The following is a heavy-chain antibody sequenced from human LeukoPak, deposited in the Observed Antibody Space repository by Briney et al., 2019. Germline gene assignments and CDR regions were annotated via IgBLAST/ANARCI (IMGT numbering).Heavy chain of an antibody. CDR3: APGSTGGSRGSWFDP. D-gene: IGHD1-26*01. CDR1: GGSISSSDYY. V-gene: IGHV4-39*01. Sequence: KPSETLSLTCTVSGGSISSSDYYWGWIRQPPGNAPEWIGSIYNSVNTYYNPSLRGRVTISVDTSKNQFSLKLSSVTAADTAIYYCAPGSTGGSRGSWFDPWGQGTLATVSS. J-gene: IGHJ5*02. CDR2: IYNSVNT.